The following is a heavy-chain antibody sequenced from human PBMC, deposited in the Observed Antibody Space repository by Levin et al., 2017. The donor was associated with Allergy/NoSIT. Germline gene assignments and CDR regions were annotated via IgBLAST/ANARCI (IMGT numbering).Heavy chain of an antibody. D-gene: IGHD2-2*01. CDR1: GFTFGDYA. J-gene: IGHJ4*02. CDR2: ISGKAYGGTT. Sequence: GGSLRLSCTASGFTFGDYAMSWVRQAPGKGLEWVGFISGKAYGGTTGYAASVKGRFTISRDDSKSIAYLQMNSLKTEDTAVYYCSRGRVPAQWGQGTLVTVSS. CDR3: SRGRVPAQ. V-gene: IGHV3-49*04.